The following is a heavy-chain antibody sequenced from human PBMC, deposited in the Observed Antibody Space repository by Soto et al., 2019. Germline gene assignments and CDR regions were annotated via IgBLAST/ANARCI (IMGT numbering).Heavy chain of an antibody. CDR1: GFTFSNAW. J-gene: IGHJ6*02. V-gene: IGHV3-15*07. D-gene: IGHD6-19*01. CDR2: IKSKTDGGTT. CDR3: TTDLDYSSGWNYYYYGMDV. Sequence: EVQLVESGGGLVKPGGSLRLSCAASGFTFSNAWMNWVRQAPGKGLEWVGRIKSKTDGGTTDYAAPVKGRFTISRDDSTNTLYLQMNSLKTEDTAVYYCTTDLDYSSGWNYYYYGMDVWGQGTTVTVSS.